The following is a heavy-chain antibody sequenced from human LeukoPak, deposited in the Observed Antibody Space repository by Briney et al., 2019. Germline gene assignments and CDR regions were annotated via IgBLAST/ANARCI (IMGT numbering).Heavy chain of an antibody. CDR2: INHSGTT. CDR1: GESFRGFY. V-gene: IGHV4-34*01. J-gene: IGHJ4*02. Sequence: SETLSLTCAVYGESFRGFYWTWIRQPPGKGLEWIGEINHSGTTNYNPSLKSRVTMSVDTSKNQFSLKLSSVTAADTAVYYCAREGEEFWSSGWYQQRWERFDYWGQGTLVTVSS. CDR3: AREGEEFWSSGWYQQRWERFDY. D-gene: IGHD6-19*01.